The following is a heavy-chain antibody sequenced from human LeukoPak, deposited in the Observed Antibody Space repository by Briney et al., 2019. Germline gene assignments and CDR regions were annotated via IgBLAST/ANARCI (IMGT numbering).Heavy chain of an antibody. Sequence: PSETLTLTCTVSGGSISSSGYYWGWIRPPQGKGLEWMGCRYYSGSTNYNPSVKSRVTISADTSRNQFSLNLSSVTAADTAVYYCYTTSGGRPHWGQGTLVTVSS. CDR2: RYYSGST. CDR1: GGSISSSGYY. CDR3: YTTSGGRPH. V-gene: IGHV4-39*01. J-gene: IGHJ4*02. D-gene: IGHD2-2*02.